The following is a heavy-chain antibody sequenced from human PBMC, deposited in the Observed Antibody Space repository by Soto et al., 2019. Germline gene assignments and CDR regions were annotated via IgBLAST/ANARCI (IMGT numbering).Heavy chain of an antibody. CDR2: ISYDGSDK. V-gene: IGHV3-30*18. Sequence: VGSLRLSCAASGFTFNTFGMHWVRQAPGKGLEWVAVISYDGSDKYYSDSVRGRFTISRDNSMNTLYLQMNSLRTEDTAVYYCAKSPNFYCSSYHCYKYYFDYWGQGTLVTVSS. D-gene: IGHD2-2*01. J-gene: IGHJ4*02. CDR3: AKSPNFYCSSYHCYKYYFDY. CDR1: GFTFNTFG.